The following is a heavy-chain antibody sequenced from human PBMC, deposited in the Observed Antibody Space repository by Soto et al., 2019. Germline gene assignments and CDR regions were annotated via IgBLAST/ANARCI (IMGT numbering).Heavy chain of an antibody. CDR3: SRGTYYPQSSGLHADY. Sequence: LRLSCATSGFSFNDYAMYWVRQAPGQGLEWVAIISSDGHHQFYLDNLRGRFTVSRDNSKNTLYLQMNSLRPEDTAVYYCSRGTYYPQSSGLHADYWGPGTVVTVSS. CDR1: GFSFNDYA. CDR2: ISSDGHHQ. J-gene: IGHJ4*02. D-gene: IGHD3-22*01. V-gene: IGHV3-30*03.